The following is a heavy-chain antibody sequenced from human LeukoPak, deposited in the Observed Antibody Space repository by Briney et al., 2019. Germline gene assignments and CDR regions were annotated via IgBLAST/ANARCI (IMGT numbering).Heavy chain of an antibody. Sequence: SETLSLTCTVSGYSISSGYYWGWIRQPPGKGLEWIGSIYHSGSTYYNPSLKSRVTISVDTSKNQFSLKLSSVTAADTAVYYCARGPRYCSGGSCYHRYYYYYMDVWGKGTTVTVS. CDR3: ARGPRYCSGGSCYHRYYYYYMDV. J-gene: IGHJ6*03. CDR1: GYSISSGYY. CDR2: IYHSGST. D-gene: IGHD2-15*01. V-gene: IGHV4-38-2*02.